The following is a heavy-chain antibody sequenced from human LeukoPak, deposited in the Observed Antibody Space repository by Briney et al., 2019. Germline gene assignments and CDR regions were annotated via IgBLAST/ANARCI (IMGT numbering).Heavy chain of an antibody. CDR3: ARDGDYGDYNAFDI. J-gene: IGHJ3*02. CDR1: GYTFTSYD. Sequence: ASVKVSCKASGYTFTSYDINWVRQATGQGFEWMGWMNPNSGNTGYAQKFQGRVTMTRNTSISTAYVELSSLRSEDTAVYYCARDGDYGDYNAFDIWGQGTMVTVSS. CDR2: MNPNSGNT. V-gene: IGHV1-8*01. D-gene: IGHD4-17*01.